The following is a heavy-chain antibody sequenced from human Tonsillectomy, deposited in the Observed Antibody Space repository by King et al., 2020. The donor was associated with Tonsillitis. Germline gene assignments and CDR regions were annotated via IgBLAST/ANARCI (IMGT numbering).Heavy chain of an antibody. J-gene: IGHJ5*02. CDR3: ARHTYWIDP. D-gene: IGHD3-16*01. Sequence: QLQESGPGLVKPSETLSLTCTVSGASISRSSYYWGWIRQPPGKGLEWVGSFFHSGSTYYNPSLKSRVTISVDTSKNQLSLKVNSVTAADTAVYYCARHTYWIDPWGQGTLVTVSS. CDR2: FFHSGST. CDR1: GASISRSSYY. V-gene: IGHV4-39*01.